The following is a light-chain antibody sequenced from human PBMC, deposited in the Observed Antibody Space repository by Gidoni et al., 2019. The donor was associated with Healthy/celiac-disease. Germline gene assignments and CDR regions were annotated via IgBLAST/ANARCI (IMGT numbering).Light chain of an antibody. CDR1: QRVSSSY. V-gene: IGKV3-20*01. J-gene: IGKJ4*01. CDR2: GAS. Sequence: ELVLPQSPGTLSLSPGERVTLSCRASQRVSSSYLAWYQQKPGQAPRLLSYGASSRATGIPDRFRGSGSGTDFPLTISRLEPEDFAVDYCQQYGSAPSMTFXGXTKVEIK. CDR3: QQYGSAPSMT.